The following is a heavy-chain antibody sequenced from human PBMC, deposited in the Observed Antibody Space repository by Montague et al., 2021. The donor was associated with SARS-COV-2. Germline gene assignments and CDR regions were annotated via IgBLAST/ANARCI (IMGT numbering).Heavy chain of an antibody. V-gene: IGHV4-39*01. Sequence: SETLSLTCTVSGGSITVSRYDWGWIRPPPGLGLEWIGSVNYTATTNYTPSLKSRLTISVDTSEIHLSLKMTSVTASDTAVYYCARHRANAGSFDIWGQGTMVTVSS. J-gene: IGHJ3*02. CDR3: ARHRANAGSFDI. D-gene: IGHD1-1*01. CDR1: GGSITVSRYD. CDR2: VNYTATT.